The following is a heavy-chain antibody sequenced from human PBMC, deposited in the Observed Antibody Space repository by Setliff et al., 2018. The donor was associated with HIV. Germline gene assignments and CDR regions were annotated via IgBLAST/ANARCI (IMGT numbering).Heavy chain of an antibody. CDR1: GGSFNDYY. D-gene: IGHD3-10*01. CDR3: ARGLNYYGSGSYLPLGY. CDR2: IDHSGST. Sequence: TLSLPCAVYGGSFNDYYWTWIRQPPGRGLEWIGEIDHSGSTKYHASLKSRVTISIDTSKNQISLKLSSVTAADTAVYYCARGLNYYGSGSYLPLGYWGQGTLVTVSS. V-gene: IGHV4-34*01. J-gene: IGHJ4*02.